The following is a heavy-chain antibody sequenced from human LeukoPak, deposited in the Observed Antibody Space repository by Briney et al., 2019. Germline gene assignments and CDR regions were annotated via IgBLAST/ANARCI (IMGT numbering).Heavy chain of an antibody. CDR2: ISSSSSYK. V-gene: IGHV3-21*01. Sequence: PGGSLRLSCAVSGFTFSSYNINWVRQAPGKGLEGVSSISSSSSYKFYADSVKGRFTIYRDNARNSLYLQMNSLRAEDTAVYYCARYCSSTSCHPYYYYGMDVWGQGTTVTVSS. J-gene: IGHJ6*02. CDR3: ARYCSSTSCHPYYYYGMDV. CDR1: GFTFSSYN. D-gene: IGHD2-2*01.